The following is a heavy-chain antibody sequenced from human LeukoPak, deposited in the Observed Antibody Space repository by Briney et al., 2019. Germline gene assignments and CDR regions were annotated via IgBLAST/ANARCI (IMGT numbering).Heavy chain of an antibody. J-gene: IGHJ4*02. CDR3: ARIYSSGWHAEFDY. CDR1: EFTFSSYS. D-gene: IGHD6-19*01. CDR2: ISSSSSTI. Sequence: GGSLRLSCAASEFTFSSYSMNWVRQAPGKGLEWVSYISSSSSTIYYADSVKGRFTISRDNAKNSLYLQMNSLRAGDTAVYYCARIYSSGWHAEFDYWGQGTLVTVSS. V-gene: IGHV3-48*01.